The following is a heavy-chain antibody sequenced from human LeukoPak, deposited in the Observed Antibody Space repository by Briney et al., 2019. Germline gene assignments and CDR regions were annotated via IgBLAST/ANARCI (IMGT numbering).Heavy chain of an antibody. V-gene: IGHV3-74*01. J-gene: IGHJ5*02. CDR2: INSDGSST. D-gene: IGHD3-9*01. CDR1: GFTFSSYW. Sequence: GGSLRLSCAASGFTFSSYWMHWVRQAPGKGLVWVSRINSDGSSTSYADSVKGRFTISRDNAKNTLYLQMNSLRAEDTAVYYCARDNWRDYYDILTGYYLNWFDPWGQGTLVTVSS. CDR3: ARDNWRDYYDILTGYYLNWFDP.